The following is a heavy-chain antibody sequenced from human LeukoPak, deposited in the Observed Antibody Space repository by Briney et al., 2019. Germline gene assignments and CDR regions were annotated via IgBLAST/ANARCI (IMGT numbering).Heavy chain of an antibody. J-gene: IGHJ4*02. Sequence: GGSLRLSCAVSRFAFSNYGMSWVRQAPGKGLEWVSAISGSGGSTYYADSVKGRFTISRDNSKNTLYLQMNSLRAEDTAVYYCAKDSRGSMVHFDYWGQGTLVTVSS. V-gene: IGHV3-23*01. D-gene: IGHD6-19*01. CDR1: RFAFSNYG. CDR2: ISGSGGST. CDR3: AKDSRGSMVHFDY.